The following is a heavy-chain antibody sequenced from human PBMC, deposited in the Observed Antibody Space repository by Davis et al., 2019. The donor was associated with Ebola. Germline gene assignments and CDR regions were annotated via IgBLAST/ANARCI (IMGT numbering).Heavy chain of an antibody. CDR1: GVSITSYY. Sequence: MPSETLSLTCTVSGVSITSYYWSWVRQPPGKRLEWIGYSHYSGSTNYNPSLKSRVTISTDTSRSQFSLTLSSVTAADTAVYYCARSLNFFDPWGQGTLVTVSS. V-gene: IGHV4-59*01. CDR3: ARSLNFFDP. CDR2: SHYSGST. J-gene: IGHJ5*02.